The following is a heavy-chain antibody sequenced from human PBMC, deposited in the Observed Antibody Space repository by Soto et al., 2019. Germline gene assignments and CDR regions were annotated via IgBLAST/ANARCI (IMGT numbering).Heavy chain of an antibody. Sequence: ASVMVSCKASGYTFTDYYMHWVRQAPGQGLEWVGWINPKSGGTNYAQKFQGRVTMTRDTSISTAYMELSMLRSEDTAVYYCARGGITIFGVVDYWGQGTLVTVSS. CDR2: INPKSGGT. D-gene: IGHD3-3*01. CDR1: GYTFTDYY. V-gene: IGHV1-2*02. J-gene: IGHJ4*02. CDR3: ARGGITIFGVVDY.